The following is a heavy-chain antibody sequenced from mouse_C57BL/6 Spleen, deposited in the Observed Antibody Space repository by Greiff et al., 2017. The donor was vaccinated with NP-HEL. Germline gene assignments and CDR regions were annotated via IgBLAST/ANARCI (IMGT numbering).Heavy chain of an antibody. CDR2: IDPSDSYT. V-gene: IGHV1-50*01. D-gene: IGHD2-4*01. CDR3: ARVSIYYDYDVGYAY. Sequence: QVHVKQPGAELVKPGASVKLSCKASGYTFTSYWMQWVKQRPGQGLEWIGEIDPSDSYTNSNQKFKGKATLTVDTTSSTAYMQLSRLTSEDSAVYDCARVSIYYDYDVGYAYWGQGTLVTVSA. CDR1: GYTFTSYW. J-gene: IGHJ3*01.